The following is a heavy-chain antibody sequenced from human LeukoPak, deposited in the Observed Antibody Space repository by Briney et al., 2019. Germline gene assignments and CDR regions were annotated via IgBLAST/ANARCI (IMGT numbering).Heavy chain of an antibody. D-gene: IGHD3-10*01. V-gene: IGHV4-39*07. CDR2: INHSGST. Sequence: PSETLSLTCTVSGGSISNSDYYWGWIRQPPGKGLEWIGEINHSGSTNYNPSLKSRVTISVDTSKNQFSLKLSSVTAADTAVYYCARVGGSGSYYNRYYYYMDVWGKGTTVTVSS. CDR1: GGSISNSDYY. J-gene: IGHJ6*03. CDR3: ARVGGSGSYYNRYYYYMDV.